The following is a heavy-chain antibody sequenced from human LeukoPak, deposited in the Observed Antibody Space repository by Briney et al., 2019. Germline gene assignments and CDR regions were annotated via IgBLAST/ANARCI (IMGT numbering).Heavy chain of an antibody. CDR1: GYTLTELS. V-gene: IGHV1-24*01. Sequence: GASVKVSCKVSGYTLTELSMHWVRQAPGKGLEWMGGFGPEDGETIYAQKLQGRVTMTEDTSTDTAYMELSSLRSEDTAVYYCARGITFGGVIVNVFDIWGQGTMVTVSS. CDR3: ARGITFGGVIVNVFDI. D-gene: IGHD3-16*02. CDR2: FGPEDGET. J-gene: IGHJ3*02.